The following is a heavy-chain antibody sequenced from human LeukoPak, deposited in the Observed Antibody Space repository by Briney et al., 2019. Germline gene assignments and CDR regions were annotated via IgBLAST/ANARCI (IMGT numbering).Heavy chain of an antibody. CDR2: TYYRSKWFD. CDR1: GDSVSSNNSA. Sequence: SQTLSLTCVIFGDSVSSNNSAWNWIRQSPSRGLEWLGRTYYRSKWFDDYAVSVKGRITINPDTSKNQFSLQLNSVTPEDTAVYYCARGNPLRIWGQGTLVTVSS. CDR3: ARGNPLRI. V-gene: IGHV6-1*01. D-gene: IGHD1-14*01. J-gene: IGHJ1*01.